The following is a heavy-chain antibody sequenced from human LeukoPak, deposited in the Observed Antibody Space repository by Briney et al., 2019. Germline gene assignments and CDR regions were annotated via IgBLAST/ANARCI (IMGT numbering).Heavy chain of an antibody. CDR2: IKEDGSEK. J-gene: IGHJ4*02. CDR3: ARQNKSASFDY. D-gene: IGHD2/OR15-2a*01. V-gene: IGHV3-7*04. CDR1: GFTFSSYW. Sequence: GGSLRLSCAVSGFTFSSYWMTWVRQAPGKGLEWVANIKEDGSEKYYVDSVKGRFTMSRDNAKNSLYLQMNSLRAEDTAVYYCARQNKSASFDYWGRGTLVTVSS.